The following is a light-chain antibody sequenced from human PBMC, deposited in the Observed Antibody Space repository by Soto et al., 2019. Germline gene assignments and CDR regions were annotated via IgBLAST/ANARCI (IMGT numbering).Light chain of an antibody. CDR3: QQYDSSPLT. V-gene: IGKV3-20*01. Sequence: EIVLTQSPGTLSLSRGERATLSCRASQSVRSSHLAWYQQKPGQAPRLLIYGASSRATGIQDRFSGSGSGTDFTLPISRLESEDCAVYYCQQYDSSPLTFGGGTKVEIK. CDR2: GAS. CDR1: QSVRSSH. J-gene: IGKJ4*01.